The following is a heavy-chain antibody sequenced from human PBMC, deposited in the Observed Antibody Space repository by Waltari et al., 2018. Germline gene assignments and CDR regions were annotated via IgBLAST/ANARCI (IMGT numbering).Heavy chain of an antibody. CDR3: ARDQEGGNYFYYDMDV. CDR1: GFTFRSYW. J-gene: IGHJ6*03. Sequence: EVQLVESGGGLVQPGGSLRLSCAASGFTFRSYWMHWVRHAPGKGLGWVSGINGDGSSTSYADSVKGRFTISSDHAKNTLYLQMNSLRAEDTAVYYCARDQEGGNYFYYDMDVWGKGTTVTVSS. V-gene: IGHV3-74*01. CDR2: INGDGSST. D-gene: IGHD3-16*01.